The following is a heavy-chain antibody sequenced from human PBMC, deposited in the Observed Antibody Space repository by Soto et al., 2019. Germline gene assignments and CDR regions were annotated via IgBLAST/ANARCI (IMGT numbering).Heavy chain of an antibody. V-gene: IGHV3-74*01. Sequence: EVQLVESGGGLVQPGGSLRLSCAASGFTFSGSWMHWVRQAPGKGLVWVSRINGDGSGTSYADFVKGRFTISRDDAKNTLFLQMNGLRAEDTAVYYCARGSCGSGTANDYWGQGTLVTVSS. CDR1: GFTFSGSW. CDR2: INGDGSGT. D-gene: IGHD3-10*01. CDR3: ARGSCGSGTANDY. J-gene: IGHJ4*02.